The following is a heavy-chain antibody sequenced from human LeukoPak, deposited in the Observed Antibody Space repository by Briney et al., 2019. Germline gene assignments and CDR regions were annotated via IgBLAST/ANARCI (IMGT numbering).Heavy chain of an antibody. V-gene: IGHV1-18*01. CDR3: ARSSTGWSVDF. CDR1: RYTFLHYG. Sequence: ASVTVSFKACRYTFLHYGVRWVRQARSQGGAWMGWINSNGGGTLYPQSLQSRVTLTTDSSTSTLYTELRTLRSDGTAGYYCARSSTGWSVDFWGQGTLVTVSS. CDR2: INSNGGGT. D-gene: IGHD6-19*01. J-gene: IGHJ4*02.